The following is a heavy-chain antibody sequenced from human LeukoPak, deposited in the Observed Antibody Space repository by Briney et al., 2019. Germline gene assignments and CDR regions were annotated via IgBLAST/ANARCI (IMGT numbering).Heavy chain of an antibody. J-gene: IGHJ6*04. V-gene: IGHV3-21*01. Sequence: PRGSLRLSCAASGFTFSSYSMNWVRQAPGKGLEWVSSISSSSSYIYYADSVKGRFTISRDNAKNSLYLQMNSLRAEDTAVYYCARDSGREVLLWFGELTHYYYGMDVWGKGTTVTVSS. CDR2: ISSSSSYI. CDR3: ARDSGREVLLWFGELTHYYYGMDV. CDR1: GFTFSSYS. D-gene: IGHD3-10*01.